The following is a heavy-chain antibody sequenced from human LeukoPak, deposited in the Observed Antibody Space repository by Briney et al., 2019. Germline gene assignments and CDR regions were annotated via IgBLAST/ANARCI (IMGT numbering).Heavy chain of an antibody. CDR1: GFTFSSYS. CDR2: ISSSSSYI. J-gene: IGHJ4*02. V-gene: IGHV3-21*01. D-gene: IGHD3-10*01. Sequence: GGSLRLSCAASGFTFSSYSMNWVRQAPGKGLEWVSSISSSSSYIYYADSVKGRFTISRDNAKNSLYLQMNSLRAEDTAVYYCARDPDYGSGSYNFDYWGQGTLVTVSS. CDR3: ARDPDYGSGSYNFDY.